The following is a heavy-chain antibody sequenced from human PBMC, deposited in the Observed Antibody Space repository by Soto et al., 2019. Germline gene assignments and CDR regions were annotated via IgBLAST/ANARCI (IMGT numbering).Heavy chain of an antibody. Sequence: EVQVLESGGGLVQPGGSLRLSCAASGFTFSSYAMSWVRQAPGQGLEWVSAISGSGSNPYYADSVKGRFTISRDNSKKALYLQMNSPRAEDSALYYCAKTASMTIRDGFDHWGHGTLVTVSS. V-gene: IGHV3-23*01. CDR2: ISGSGSNP. D-gene: IGHD4-17*01. CDR1: GFTFSSYA. CDR3: AKTASMTIRDGFDH. J-gene: IGHJ4*01.